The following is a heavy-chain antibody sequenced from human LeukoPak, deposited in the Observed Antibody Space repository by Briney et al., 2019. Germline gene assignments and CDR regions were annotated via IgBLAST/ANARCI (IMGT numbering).Heavy chain of an antibody. V-gene: IGHV4-39*07. J-gene: IGHJ4*02. CDR2: IYYSGST. D-gene: IGHD6-13*01. CDR1: GGSISSSSYY. CDR3: ARDRRVYGSNWYYFDY. Sequence: PSETLSLTCTVSGGSISSSSYYWGWIRQPPGKGLEWIGNIYYSGSTFYNPSLKSRVTISVDTSKNQFSLKLSSVTAADTAVYYCARDRRVYGSNWYYFDYWGPGTLVTVSS.